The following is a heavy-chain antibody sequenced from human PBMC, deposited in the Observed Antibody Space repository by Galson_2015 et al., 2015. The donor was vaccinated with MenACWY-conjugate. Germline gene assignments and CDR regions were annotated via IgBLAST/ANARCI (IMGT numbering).Heavy chain of an antibody. CDR1: GFTFGYYG. CDR3: SKSRAASSSGVLILPSETDS. Sequence: LRLSCAASGFTFGYYGIHWVRQAPGKGLEWLAVISFDGSDEYQADSVKGRFTLSRDNSQNTVYLQMNTLRPEDTAMYYCSKSRAASSSGVLILPSETDSWGQGTLVAVSS. V-gene: IGHV3-30*18. D-gene: IGHD3-3*01. J-gene: IGHJ5*02. CDR2: ISFDGSDE.